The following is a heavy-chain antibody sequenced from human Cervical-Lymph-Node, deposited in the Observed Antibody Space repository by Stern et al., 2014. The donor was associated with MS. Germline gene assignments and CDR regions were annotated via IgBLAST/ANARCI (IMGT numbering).Heavy chain of an antibody. CDR1: GFTFTSSA. CDR2: IVVGSVNT. J-gene: IGHJ3*02. Sequence: QMQLVQSGPEVKKPGTSVKVSCKASGFTFTSSAVQWVRQARGQRLGWIGWIVVGSVNTNYAQKFQERVTITRDMSTSTAYMELSSLRSEDTAVYYCAAEPMYYSDSVGAFDIWGQGTMVTVSS. V-gene: IGHV1-58*01. D-gene: IGHD3-22*01. CDR3: AAEPMYYSDSVGAFDI.